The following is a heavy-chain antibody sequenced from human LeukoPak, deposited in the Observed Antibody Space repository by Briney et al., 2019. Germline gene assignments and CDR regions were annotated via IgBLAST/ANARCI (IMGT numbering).Heavy chain of an antibody. CDR2: ISGSGGST. CDR1: GFTFSTYS. V-gene: IGHV3-23*01. Sequence: GGSLRLSCAASGFTFSTYSMNWVRQAPGKGLEWVSSISGSGGSTYYADSVKGRFTISRDNSKNTLYLQMNSLRAEDTAVYYCAKDRTYYYGGVGDRWGQGTLVTVSS. CDR3: AKDRTYYYGGVGDR. D-gene: IGHD4-17*01. J-gene: IGHJ5*02.